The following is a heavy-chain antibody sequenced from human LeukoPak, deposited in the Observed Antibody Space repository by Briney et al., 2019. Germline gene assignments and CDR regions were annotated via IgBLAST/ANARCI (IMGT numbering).Heavy chain of an antibody. CDR3: ARDRLWFGELTYSGMDV. CDR1: RFTFSSYE. D-gene: IGHD3-10*01. J-gene: IGHJ6*02. Sequence: GGSLRLSCAASRFTFSSYEMNWVRQAPGKGLEWVSYISSSVSTIYYADSVKGRFTISRDNAKNSLYLQMNSLRAEDTAVYYCARDRLWFGELTYSGMDVWGQGTTVTVSS. V-gene: IGHV3-48*03. CDR2: ISSSVSTI.